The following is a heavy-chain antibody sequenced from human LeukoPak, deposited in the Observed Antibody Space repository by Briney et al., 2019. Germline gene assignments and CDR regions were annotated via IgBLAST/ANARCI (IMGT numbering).Heavy chain of an antibody. D-gene: IGHD4-17*01. V-gene: IGHV3-30*02. Sequence: GGSLRLSCGASGFTFSNYGMLWVRQAPGKGLDWVAFIRYDGNNKLYADSVKGRFTISRDNSKNTLYLHINSLRAEDTAVYYCVKDRLHYGEYEKTLDYWGQGTLVTVSS. CDR2: IRYDGNNK. CDR1: GFTFSNYG. CDR3: VKDRLHYGEYEKTLDY. J-gene: IGHJ4*02.